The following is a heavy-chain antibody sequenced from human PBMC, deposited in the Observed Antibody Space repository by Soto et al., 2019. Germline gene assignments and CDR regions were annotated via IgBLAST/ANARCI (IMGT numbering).Heavy chain of an antibody. J-gene: IGHJ6*02. D-gene: IGHD2-8*01. CDR3: TKSRRGILMVYGFGGMDV. V-gene: IGHV3-23*01. CDR2: ISGSGDGT. CDR1: GFTVNSHA. Sequence: EVQLLESGGGVVQRGGSLRLSCAASGFTVNSHAMSWVRQAPGKGLEWVASISGSGDGTYYGDSVKGRFTISRDSSSSTVYLQMNNRRGEDTAVYFCTKSRRGILMVYGFGGMDVWGQGTTVTVSS.